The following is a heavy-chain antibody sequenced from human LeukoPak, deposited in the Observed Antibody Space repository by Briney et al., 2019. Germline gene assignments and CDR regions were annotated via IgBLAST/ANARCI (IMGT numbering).Heavy chain of an antibody. J-gene: IGHJ5*02. Sequence: ASVKVSCKASGGTFSSYAISWVRQAPGQGLEWMGRIIPIFGIANYAQKFRGRATITADKSTSTAYMELSSLRSGDTAVYYCARDSHPVPAASGSWFDPWGQGTLVTVSS. CDR3: ARDSHPVPAASGSWFDP. CDR1: GGTFSSYA. V-gene: IGHV1-69*04. CDR2: IIPIFGIA. D-gene: IGHD2-2*01.